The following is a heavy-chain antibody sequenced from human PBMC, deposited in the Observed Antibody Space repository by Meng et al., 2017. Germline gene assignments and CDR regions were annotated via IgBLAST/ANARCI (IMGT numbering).Heavy chain of an antibody. CDR2: IIPIFGTA. V-gene: IGHV1-69*06. CDR1: GGTFSSYA. D-gene: IGHD6-13*01. Sequence: QGRGVASGAEVKKPGASVKDSCKASGGTFSSYAIIWVRKAPGQGLEWMGGIIPIFGTANYAQKFQGRVTITADKSTSTAYMELSSLRSEDTAVYYCARDKRPSSSWYGNWFDPWGQGTLVTVSS. CDR3: ARDKRPSSSWYGNWFDP. J-gene: IGHJ5*02.